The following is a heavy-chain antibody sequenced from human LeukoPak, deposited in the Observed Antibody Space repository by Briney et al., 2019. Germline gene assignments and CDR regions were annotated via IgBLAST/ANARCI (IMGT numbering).Heavy chain of an antibody. V-gene: IGHV3-9*01. CDR1: GITFGNYA. D-gene: IGHD3-10*01. CDR2: ISWNSDTT. J-gene: IGHJ4*02. Sequence: GGSLRLSCAASGITFGNYAIHWVRQVPGKGLEWVSGISWNSDTTGYADSVKGRFTISRDNAKNSVYLQMNSLRPEDTAFYYCAKSGDLGSFYTHFCDYWGQGILVTVSS. CDR3: AKSGDLGSFYTHFCDY.